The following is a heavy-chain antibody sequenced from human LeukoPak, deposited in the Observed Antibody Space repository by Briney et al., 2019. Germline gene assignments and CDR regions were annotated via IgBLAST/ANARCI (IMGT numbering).Heavy chain of an antibody. J-gene: IGHJ4*02. CDR3: ARDRGYGFDY. V-gene: IGHV3-7*01. D-gene: IGHD5-18*01. CDR1: GFTFSSYW. Sequence: PGGSLRLSCAAPGFTFSSYWMSWVRQAPGKGLEWVANIKQDGSEKYYVDSVKGRFTISRDNAKNSLYLQMNSLRAEDTAVYYCARDRGYGFDYWGQGTLVTVSS. CDR2: IKQDGSEK.